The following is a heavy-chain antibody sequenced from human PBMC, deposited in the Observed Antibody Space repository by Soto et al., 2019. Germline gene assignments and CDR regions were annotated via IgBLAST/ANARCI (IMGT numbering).Heavy chain of an antibody. Sequence: ASVQVSCTASGYTFTSYYMHWVRQAPGQGLAWMGIINPSGGSTSYAQKFQGRVTMTRDTSTSTVYMELSSLRSEDTAVYYCARDWGVGIMYPPNGFDRSGQGIRLTLTS. V-gene: IGHV1-46*01. D-gene: IGHD3-3*01. CDR1: GYTFTSYY. CDR2: INPSGGST. J-gene: IGHJ5*02. CDR3: ARDWGVGIMYPPNGFDR.